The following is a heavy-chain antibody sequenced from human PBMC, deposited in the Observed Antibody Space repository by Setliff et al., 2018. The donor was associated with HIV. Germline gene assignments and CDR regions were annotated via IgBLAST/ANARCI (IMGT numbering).Heavy chain of an antibody. J-gene: IGHJ5*02. CDR3: ARYRYYYDSSGYGRWFDP. Sequence: PSETLSLTCTVSGGSISSYYWSWIRQPPGKGLEWIGYIYYSGSTYYNPSLKRRVTISVDTSENQFSLRLNSVTAADTAVYYCARYRYYYDSSGYGRWFDPWGQGTLVTVSS. CDR1: GGSISSYY. V-gene: IGHV4-59*08. CDR2: IYYSGST. D-gene: IGHD3-22*01.